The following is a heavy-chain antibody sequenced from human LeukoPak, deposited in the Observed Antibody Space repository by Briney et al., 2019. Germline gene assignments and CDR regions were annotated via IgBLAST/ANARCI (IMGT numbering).Heavy chain of an antibody. CDR1: GFTFSSYG. Sequence: PGGSLRLSCAASGFTFSSYGMHWVRQAPGKGLEWVAFIRYDGSNKYYADSVKGRFTISRDNSKNTLYLQMNSLRAEDTAVYYCARTSHVGYFDWLSSNDAFDIWGQGTMVTVSS. D-gene: IGHD3-9*01. J-gene: IGHJ3*02. V-gene: IGHV3-30*02. CDR2: IRYDGSNK. CDR3: ARTSHVGYFDWLSSNDAFDI.